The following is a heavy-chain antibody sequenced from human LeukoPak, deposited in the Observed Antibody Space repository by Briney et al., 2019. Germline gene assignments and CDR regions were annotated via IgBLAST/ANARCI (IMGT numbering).Heavy chain of an antibody. CDR2: IYPGDSDT. CDR1: GYSFTSYW. Sequence: GESLKISCKGSGYSFTSYWIGWVRQMPGKGLEWMGIIYPGDSDTRYSPSFQGQVTISADKSISTAYLQWSSLRSEDTAVYYCARDQRSSGWYTYDKYYHMDVWGKGTTVTVSS. CDR3: ARDQRSSGWYTYDKYYHMDV. V-gene: IGHV5-51*03. D-gene: IGHD6-19*01. J-gene: IGHJ6*03.